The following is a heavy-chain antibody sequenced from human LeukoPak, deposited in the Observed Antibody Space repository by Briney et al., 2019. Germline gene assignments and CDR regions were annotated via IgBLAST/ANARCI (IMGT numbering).Heavy chain of an antibody. CDR3: ASLRYFDWYPPPHGAFDI. CDR2: IIPTFGTA. V-gene: IGHV1-69*05. D-gene: IGHD3-9*01. J-gene: IGHJ3*02. Sequence: SVKVSCKASGGTFSSYAISWVRQAPGQGLEWMGGIIPTFGTANYAQKFQGRVTITTDESASTAYMELSSLRSEDTAVYYCASLRYFDWYPPPHGAFDIWGQGTMVTVSS. CDR1: GGTFSSYA.